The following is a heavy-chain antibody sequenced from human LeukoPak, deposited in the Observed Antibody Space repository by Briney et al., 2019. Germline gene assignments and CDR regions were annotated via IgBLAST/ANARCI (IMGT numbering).Heavy chain of an antibody. Sequence: SETLSLTCTVSGGSVSSDDYFWNWIRQPPGKGLEWIGYIVNRGSTNYNPSLKSRVTISVDTANNQFSLRLSSVTAADTAVYYCARRFLGDAFDIWGQGTMVTVSS. CDR3: ARRFLGDAFDI. CDR2: IVNRGST. CDR1: GGSVSSDDYF. D-gene: IGHD2/OR15-2a*01. V-gene: IGHV4-61*08. J-gene: IGHJ3*02.